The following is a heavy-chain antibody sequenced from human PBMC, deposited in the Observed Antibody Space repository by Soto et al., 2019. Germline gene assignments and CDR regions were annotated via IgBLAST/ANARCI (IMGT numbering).Heavy chain of an antibody. Sequence: GGSLRLSCAASGFTFSSYSMNWVRQAPGKGLEWVSSISSSSSYIYYADSVKGRFTISRDNAKNSLYLQMNSLRAEDTAVYYCARDGWGQLVIVDYYYYMDVWGKGTTVTVSS. CDR3: ARDGWGQLVIVDYYYYMDV. CDR1: GFTFSSYS. CDR2: ISSSSSYI. J-gene: IGHJ6*03. D-gene: IGHD6-6*01. V-gene: IGHV3-21*01.